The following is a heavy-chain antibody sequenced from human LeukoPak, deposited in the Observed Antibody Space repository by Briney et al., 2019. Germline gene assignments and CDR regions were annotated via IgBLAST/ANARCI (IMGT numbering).Heavy chain of an antibody. Sequence: GGSLRLSCAASGFTFSSYSMNWVRQAPGKGLEWVSYISSSSSTIYYADSVKGRFTISRGNAKNSLYLQMNSLRDEDTAVYYCARDLEWEPQYNWFDPWGQGTLVTVSS. V-gene: IGHV3-48*02. CDR2: ISSSSSTI. J-gene: IGHJ5*02. D-gene: IGHD1-26*01. CDR1: GFTFSSYS. CDR3: ARDLEWEPQYNWFDP.